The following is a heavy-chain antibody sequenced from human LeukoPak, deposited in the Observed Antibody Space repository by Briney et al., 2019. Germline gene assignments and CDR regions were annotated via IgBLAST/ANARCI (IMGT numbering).Heavy chain of an antibody. V-gene: IGHV4-39*07. CDR1: GGSISSSSYF. J-gene: IGHJ6*03. D-gene: IGHD3-22*01. Sequence: SETLSLTCTVSGGSISSSSYFWGWIRQPPEKGLEWIGSIRSSGRTYYNPALKSRVTISVDTSKNQFSLKLSSVTAADTAVYYCARGLHYDSSGYYWGSRYYYYMDVWGKGTTVTVSS. CDR2: IRSSGRT. CDR3: ARGLHYDSSGYYWGSRYYYYMDV.